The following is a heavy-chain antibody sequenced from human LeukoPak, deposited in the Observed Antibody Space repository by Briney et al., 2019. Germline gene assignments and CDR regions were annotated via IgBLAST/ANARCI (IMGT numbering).Heavy chain of an antibody. V-gene: IGHV1-8*01. Sequence: ASVKVSCKASGYTFTSYDINWVRQAPGQGLEWMGWMNPNSGNTGYAQKFQGRVTMTRNTSMSTAYMELSSLRSEDTAVYYCARGGYYYGSGSYSTPFDYWGQGTLVTVSS. J-gene: IGHJ4*02. CDR3: ARGGYYYGSGSYSTPFDY. CDR2: MNPNSGNT. D-gene: IGHD3-10*01. CDR1: GYTFTSYD.